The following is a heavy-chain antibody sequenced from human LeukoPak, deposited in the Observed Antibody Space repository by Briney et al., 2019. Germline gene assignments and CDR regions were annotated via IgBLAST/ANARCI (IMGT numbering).Heavy chain of an antibody. Sequence: SETLSLTCTVSGGSISSYYWSWIRQPPGKGLEWIGYIYYSGSTNYNPSLKSRVTISVDTSKNQFSLKLSSVTAADTAVYYCARYIKRYFDYWGQGTLVTVSS. CDR3: ARYIKRYFDY. CDR1: GGSISSYY. CDR2: IYYSGST. J-gene: IGHJ4*02. V-gene: IGHV4-59*12.